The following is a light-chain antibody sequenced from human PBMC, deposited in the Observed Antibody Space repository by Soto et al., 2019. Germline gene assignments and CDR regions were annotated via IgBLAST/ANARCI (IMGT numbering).Light chain of an antibody. CDR3: QQYGSSPPIT. V-gene: IGKV3-20*01. J-gene: IGKJ5*01. CDR1: QSVSSSY. CDR2: GAS. Sequence: EIVLTQSPGTLSLAPGERATPPCSASQSVSSSYLAWYQQKPAQAPRLVXYGASIRATGIPDRFSGSGSGTDFTLTISRLEPEDFAVYDCQQYGSSPPITFGQGTRLEIK.